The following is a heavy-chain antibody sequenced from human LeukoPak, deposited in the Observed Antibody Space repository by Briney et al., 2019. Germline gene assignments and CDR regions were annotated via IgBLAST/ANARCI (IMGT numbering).Heavy chain of an antibody. Sequence: QAGGSLRLSCAASGFAFSSFGMHWGRQAPGKGLEWVAVIWYDGTNKYYADSVKGRFTISRDNSKNTLYLQMNSLRAEDTAVYYCARAKSDSWQFVYWGQGTLVTVSS. D-gene: IGHD6-13*01. CDR2: IWYDGTNK. CDR1: GFAFSSFG. V-gene: IGHV3-33*01. CDR3: ARAKSDSWQFVY. J-gene: IGHJ4*02.